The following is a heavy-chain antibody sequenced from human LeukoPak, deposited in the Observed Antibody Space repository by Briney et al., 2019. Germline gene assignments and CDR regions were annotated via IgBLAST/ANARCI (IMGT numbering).Heavy chain of an antibody. D-gene: IGHD2-2*01. V-gene: IGHV3-23*01. CDR2: ISGSGAYT. Sequence: PGGSLRLSCAASGFTFSSYAMSWVRQAPGKGLEWVSTISGSGAYTYYADSVKGRFTISRDNSKNTLYLQMNSLRAEDTAVYYCARNSLPAARLKGNWFDPWGQGTLVTVSS. J-gene: IGHJ5*02. CDR3: ARNSLPAARLKGNWFDP. CDR1: GFTFSSYA.